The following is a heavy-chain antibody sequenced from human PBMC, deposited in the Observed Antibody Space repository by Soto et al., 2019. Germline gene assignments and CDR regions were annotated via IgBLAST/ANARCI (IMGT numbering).Heavy chain of an antibody. J-gene: IGHJ6*03. Sequence: QLQLQESGPGLVKPSETLSLTCTVSGGSISSSSYYWGWIRQPPGKGLEWIGSIYYSGSTYYNPSLKSRVTISVDTSKNQFSLKLSSVTAADTAVYYCARQPAAMGYYYYYYMDVWGKGTTVTVSS. CDR1: GGSISSSSYY. V-gene: IGHV4-39*01. CDR2: IYYSGST. D-gene: IGHD2-2*01. CDR3: ARQPAAMGYYYYYYMDV.